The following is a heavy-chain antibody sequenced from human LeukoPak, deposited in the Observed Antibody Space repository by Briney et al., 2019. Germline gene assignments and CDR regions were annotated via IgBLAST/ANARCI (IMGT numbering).Heavy chain of an antibody. V-gene: IGHV4-30-4*01. Sequence: KPSETLSLTCTVSGGSISSGDYYWSWIRQPPGKGLEWIGYIYYSGSTYYNPSLKSRVTISVDTSKNQFSLKLSSVTAADTAVYYCASYSVHDYGDNAQFDYWGQGTLVTVSS. CDR3: ASYSVHDYGDNAQFDY. CDR2: IYYSGST. J-gene: IGHJ4*02. CDR1: GGSISSGDYY. D-gene: IGHD4-17*01.